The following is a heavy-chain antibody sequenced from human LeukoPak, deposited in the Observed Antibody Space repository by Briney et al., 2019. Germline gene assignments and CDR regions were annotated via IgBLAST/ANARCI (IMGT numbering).Heavy chain of an antibody. J-gene: IGHJ4*02. V-gene: IGHV3-48*01. CDR2: ISSSSSTL. CDR3: ARDRFSYTVTTSY. CDR1: GFTFSSYS. Sequence: GGSLRLSCAASGFTFSSYSMNWVRQAPGKGLEWVSYISSSSSTLYYADSVKGRFTISRDNAKNSLYLQMNSLRAEDTVVYYCARDRFSYTVTTSYWGQGTLVTVSS. D-gene: IGHD4-17*01.